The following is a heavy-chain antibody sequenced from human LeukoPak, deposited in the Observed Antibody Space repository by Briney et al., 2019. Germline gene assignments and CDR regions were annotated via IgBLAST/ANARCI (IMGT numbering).Heavy chain of an antibody. CDR2: INWNGGST. Sequence: GGSLRLSCAASGFTFDDYGMSWVRQAPGKGLEWVSGINWNGGSTGYADSVKGRFTISRDNAKNSLYLQMNSLRAEDTAVYYCARGFYGDYDPYYFDYWGQGTLVTVSS. J-gene: IGHJ4*02. CDR1: GFTFDDYG. D-gene: IGHD4-17*01. CDR3: ARGFYGDYDPYYFDY. V-gene: IGHV3-20*04.